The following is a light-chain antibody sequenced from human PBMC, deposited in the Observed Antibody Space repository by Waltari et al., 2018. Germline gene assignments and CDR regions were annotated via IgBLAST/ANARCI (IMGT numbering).Light chain of an antibody. J-gene: IGLJ3*02. Sequence: QSILTQAPSVSGTPGQRVTIPCSGSSSNIGRNPVNWYHQLPGTAPNLLIYGSTSRPLGVPARFFGSTSGTSASLAITGLQAEDEADYYCQSYDTSLSVVFGGGTKLTVL. V-gene: IGLV1-44*01. CDR3: QSYDTSLSVV. CDR1: SSNIGRNP. CDR2: GST.